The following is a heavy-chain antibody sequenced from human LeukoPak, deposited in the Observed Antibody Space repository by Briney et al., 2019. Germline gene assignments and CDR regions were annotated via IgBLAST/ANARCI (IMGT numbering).Heavy chain of an antibody. CDR2: IYYSGST. Sequence: GSLRLSCAASGFTFSSYAMHWVRQAPGKGLEWIGSIYYSGSTYYKPSLKSRVTISVDTSKNQFSLKLTSVTAADTAVYYCARQPDIVVVPAAPEGWFDPWGQGTLVTVSS. CDR3: ARQPDIVVVPAAPEGWFDP. D-gene: IGHD2-2*01. V-gene: IGHV4-39*01. J-gene: IGHJ5*02. CDR1: GFTFSSYAMH.